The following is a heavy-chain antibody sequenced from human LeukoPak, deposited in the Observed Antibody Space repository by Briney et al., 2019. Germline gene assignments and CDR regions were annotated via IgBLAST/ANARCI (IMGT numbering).Heavy chain of an antibody. J-gene: IGHJ4*02. Sequence: PGGSLRLSCTVSGFTVSSNSMSWVRQAPGKGLEWVSYISSSSSTIYYADSVKGRFTISRDNAKNSLYLQMNSLRAEDTAVYYCASFTVTTYWGQGTLVAVSS. CDR3: ASFTVTTY. D-gene: IGHD4-11*01. V-gene: IGHV3-48*01. CDR2: ISSSSSTI. CDR1: GFTVSSNS.